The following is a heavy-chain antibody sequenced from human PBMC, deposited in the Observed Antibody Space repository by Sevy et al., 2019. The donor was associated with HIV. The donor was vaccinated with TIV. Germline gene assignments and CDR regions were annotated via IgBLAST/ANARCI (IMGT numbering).Heavy chain of an antibody. J-gene: IGHJ6*02. V-gene: IGHV3-48*02. Sequence: GGSLRLSCAASGFTFSSYSMNWVRQAPGKGLEWVSYISSDSSTIYYADSVKGRFTISRDNAKNSLYLQMNSLRDEDTAVYYCARGDDFWGGYLGSITYGMDVWGQGTTVTVSS. CDR2: ISSDSSTI. CDR1: GFTFSSYS. D-gene: IGHD3-3*01. CDR3: ARGDDFWGGYLGSITYGMDV.